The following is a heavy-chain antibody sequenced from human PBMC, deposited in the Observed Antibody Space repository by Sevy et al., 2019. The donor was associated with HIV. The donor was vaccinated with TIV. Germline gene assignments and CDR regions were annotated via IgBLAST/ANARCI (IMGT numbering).Heavy chain of an antibody. CDR2: ISGSGGTT. CDR1: GFTFSSYA. Sequence: GGSLRLSCAASGFTFSSYAMSWVRQAPGKGLEWVSAISGSGGTTYYADSVKGRFTISRDNSKNTLYLQMNSLRAEDTVVYYCAKDDRIAVAGLIAFDIWGQGTMVTVSS. D-gene: IGHD6-19*01. J-gene: IGHJ3*02. CDR3: AKDDRIAVAGLIAFDI. V-gene: IGHV3-23*01.